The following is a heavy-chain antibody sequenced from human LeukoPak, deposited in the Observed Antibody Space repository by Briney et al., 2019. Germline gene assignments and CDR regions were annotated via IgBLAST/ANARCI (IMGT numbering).Heavy chain of an antibody. CDR1: GYSLTELS. Sequence: ASVKVSCKVSGYSLTELSMHWVRQAPGKGLEWMGGFDHEDGETIYAQKFQGRVTMTEDTSTDTAYLELSSLRSEDTAVYYCATYYDSSGYIRGRWFDPWGQGTLVTVSS. D-gene: IGHD3-22*01. J-gene: IGHJ5*02. CDR2: FDHEDGET. V-gene: IGHV1-24*01. CDR3: ATYYDSSGYIRGRWFDP.